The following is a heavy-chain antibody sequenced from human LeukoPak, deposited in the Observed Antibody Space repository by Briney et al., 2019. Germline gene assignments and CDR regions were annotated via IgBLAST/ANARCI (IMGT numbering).Heavy chain of an antibody. V-gene: IGHV1-46*01. Sequence: ASVKVSCKASGYTFTSYDINWVRQAPGQGLEWMGIINPSGGSTTYAQKFQGRVAMTRDTSTSTVYMELSSLRSEDTAVYYCARRQQLTFDYWGQGTLVTVSS. D-gene: IGHD6-13*01. CDR3: ARRQQLTFDY. CDR2: INPSGGST. J-gene: IGHJ4*02. CDR1: GYTFTSYD.